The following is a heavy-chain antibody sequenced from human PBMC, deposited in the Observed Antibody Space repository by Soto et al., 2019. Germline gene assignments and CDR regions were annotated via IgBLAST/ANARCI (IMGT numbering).Heavy chain of an antibody. V-gene: IGHV1-69*01. Sequence: QVQLVQSGAEVKKPGSSVKLSCKTSGGTFRNYAINWVRQAPGQGLEWMGGSIPVSGTANYAPTFQGRFTITADESTSTAYMELSSLRSEDTAVYYCAIPLPKQQLVRGAFDHWGQGTLVTVAS. CDR1: GGTFRNYA. CDR3: AIPLPKQQLVRGAFDH. J-gene: IGHJ4*02. CDR2: SIPVSGTA. D-gene: IGHD6-13*01.